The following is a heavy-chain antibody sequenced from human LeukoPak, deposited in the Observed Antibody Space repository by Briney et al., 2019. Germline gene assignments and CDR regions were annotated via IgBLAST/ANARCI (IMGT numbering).Heavy chain of an antibody. J-gene: IGHJ4*02. CDR2: IYSDGRT. D-gene: IGHD6-19*01. CDR1: GFAVSCNY. V-gene: IGHV3-53*01. CDR3: AKVKGWYGDGYFDY. Sequence: GGSLRLSCAPSGFAVSCNYMNWVRQSPGGGLEWVSVIYSDGRTYYANCVKGRFTISRENSNNTVYLHMNSLRAEDTAVYYCAKVKGWYGDGYFDYWGQGTLVTVSS.